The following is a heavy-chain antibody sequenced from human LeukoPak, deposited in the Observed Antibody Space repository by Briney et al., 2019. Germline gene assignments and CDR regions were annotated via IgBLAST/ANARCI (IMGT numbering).Heavy chain of an antibody. J-gene: IGHJ6*02. CDR1: GGTFSSYA. Sequence: SVKVSCKASGGTFSSYAISWVRQAPGQGLEWMGGIIPIFGTANYAQKFQGRVTITADESTSTAYMELSSLRSEDTAVYYCASDSRGYSYGYHYYYYYGMDVWGQGTAVTVSS. CDR3: ASDSRGYSYGYHYYYYYGMDV. V-gene: IGHV1-69*13. CDR2: IIPIFGTA. D-gene: IGHD5-18*01.